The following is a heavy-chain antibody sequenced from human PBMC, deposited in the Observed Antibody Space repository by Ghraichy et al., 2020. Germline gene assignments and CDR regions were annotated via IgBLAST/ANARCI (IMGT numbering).Heavy chain of an antibody. D-gene: IGHD7-27*01. J-gene: IGHJ5*02. V-gene: IGHV3-21*01. CDR2: ISSSTSYM. Sequence: GGSLSLSCAASGFTFSSYSMNWVRQAPGKGLEWVSFISSSTSYMSYADSVKGRFTISRDNAKNSLYLQMNSLRAEDTAVYYCARVGKDGFRGWFDPWGQGTLVTVSS. CDR1: GFTFSSYS. CDR3: ARVGKDGFRGWFDP.